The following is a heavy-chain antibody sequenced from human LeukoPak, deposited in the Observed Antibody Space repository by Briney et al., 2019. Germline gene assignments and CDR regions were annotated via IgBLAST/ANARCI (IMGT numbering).Heavy chain of an antibody. V-gene: IGHV3-23*01. J-gene: IGHJ4*02. CDR1: EFSLSSYA. CDR2: ISGSGEIT. D-gene: IGHD3-22*01. Sequence: GGSLRLSCVASEFSLSSYAMSWVRQAPGEGLEFVSTISGSGEITFYADSVKGRFTISRDNSKNTLYVQMNSLRAEDTAVYYCAKDSVGRRGYYYSFDFWGQGTLVTVSS. CDR3: AKDSVGRRGYYYSFDF.